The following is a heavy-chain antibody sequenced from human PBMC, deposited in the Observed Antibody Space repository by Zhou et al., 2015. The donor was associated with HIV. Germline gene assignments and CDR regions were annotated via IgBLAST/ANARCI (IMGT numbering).Heavy chain of an antibody. J-gene: IGHJ4*02. CDR2: ITKTSNII. D-gene: IGHD3-10*01. V-gene: IGHV3-48*01. CDR3: VRDRLGGAFDY. Sequence: VQLVESGGGLVKPGGSLRLSCAATGFAFSNYDMNWVRQAPGKALEWISFITKTSNIIYYADSVKGRFTISRDNGRDSLYLQMDSLRAEDTALYYCVRDRLGGAFDYWGQGTLVSVSP. CDR1: GFAFSNYD.